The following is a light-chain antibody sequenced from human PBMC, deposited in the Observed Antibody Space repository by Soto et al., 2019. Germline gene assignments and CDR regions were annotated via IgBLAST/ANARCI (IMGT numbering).Light chain of an antibody. CDR1: QSVSSGY. V-gene: IGKV3-20*01. Sequence: EIVLTQSPGTLSLSPGERATLSCRASQSVSSGYLAWYQQKPGQAPRLLISGASRRATGIADRFSGSGSGTDFTLTSSRLEPEDFAVYYCQQYDNYPRTFGQGTKVEIK. CDR3: QQYDNYPRT. J-gene: IGKJ1*01. CDR2: GAS.